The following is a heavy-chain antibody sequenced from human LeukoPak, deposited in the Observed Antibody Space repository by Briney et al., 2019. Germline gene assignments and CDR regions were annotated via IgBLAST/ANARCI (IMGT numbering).Heavy chain of an antibody. CDR3: ARESGYYYGSGSSTAYYYYGMDV. CDR1: GYTFTSCG. CDR2: ISAYNGNT. V-gene: IGHV1-18*04. D-gene: IGHD3-10*01. J-gene: IGHJ6*04. Sequence: GASVKVSCKASGYTFTSCGISWVRQAPGQGLEWMGWISAYNGNTNYAQKHQGRVTMTTDTSTSTAYMELRSLRSDDTAVYYCARESGYYYGSGSSTAYYYYGMDVWGKGTTVSVSS.